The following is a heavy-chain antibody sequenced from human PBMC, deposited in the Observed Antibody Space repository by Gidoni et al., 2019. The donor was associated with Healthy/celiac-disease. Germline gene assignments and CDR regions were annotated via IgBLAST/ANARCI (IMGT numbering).Heavy chain of an antibody. CDR1: GYSFTSYW. CDR2: IDPSDSYT. V-gene: IGHV5-10-1*01. Sequence: EVQLVQSGAEVKKRGESLRISCKGSGYSFTSYWISWVRQMPGKGLEWMGRIDPSDSYTNYSPSFQGHVTISADKSISTAYLQWSSLKASDTAMYYCARSSGYSSDWNWFDPWGQGTLVTVSS. D-gene: IGHD6-19*01. CDR3: ARSSGYSSDWNWFDP. J-gene: IGHJ5*02.